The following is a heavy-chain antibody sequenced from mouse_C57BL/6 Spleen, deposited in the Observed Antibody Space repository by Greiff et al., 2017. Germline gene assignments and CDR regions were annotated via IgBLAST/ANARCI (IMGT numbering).Heavy chain of an antibody. D-gene: IGHD3-2*02. J-gene: IGHJ3*01. V-gene: IGHV1-42*01. CDR2: INPSTGGT. CDR1: GYSFTGYY. CDR3: ARSGVDSSGLFAY. Sequence: EVQVVESGPELVKPGASVKISCKASGYSFTGYYMNWVKQSPEKSLEWIGEINPSTGGTTYNQKFKAKATLTVDKSSSTAYMQLKSLTSEDSAVYYCARSGVDSSGLFAYWGQGTLVTVSA.